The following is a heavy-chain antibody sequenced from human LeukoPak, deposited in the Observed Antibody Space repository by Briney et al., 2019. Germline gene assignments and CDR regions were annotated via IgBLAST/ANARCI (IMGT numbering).Heavy chain of an antibody. CDR1: ESTFDHA. Sequence: GGSLRLSCTAAESTFDHAMHWVRQTPGKGLEWVSGIGWNSARTGYADSVRGRFTISRDNAKNSLYLQMNSLRAEDTALYYCGKDISAGGMDVWGQGTTVTVSS. J-gene: IGHJ6*02. V-gene: IGHV3-9*01. CDR3: GKDISAGGMDV. CDR2: IGWNSART. D-gene: IGHD3-10*01.